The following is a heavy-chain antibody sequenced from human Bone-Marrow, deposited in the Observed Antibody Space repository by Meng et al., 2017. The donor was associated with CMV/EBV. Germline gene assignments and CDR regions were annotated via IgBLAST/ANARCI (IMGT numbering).Heavy chain of an antibody. CDR2: IIPIFGTA. D-gene: IGHD1-26*01. CDR1: GGTSSSYA. V-gene: IGHV1-69*01. Sequence: QGQCEQSGVGVKQPGSSGKVSCKASGGTSSSYAITWVRQAPGQGLGWMGGIIPIFGTANYEKKFQGRVTITADESASTAYMELSSLRSEDTAVYYCARDYEIRGVGAWGYWGQGTLVTVSS. J-gene: IGHJ4*02. CDR3: ARDYEIRGVGAWGY.